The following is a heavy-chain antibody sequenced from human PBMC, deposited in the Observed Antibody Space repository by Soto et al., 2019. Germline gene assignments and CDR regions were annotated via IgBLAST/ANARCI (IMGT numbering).Heavy chain of an antibody. CDR3: AREFPYYVSSDSYLDD. V-gene: IGHV6-1*01. CDR2: TYYRSKRYN. Sequence: PPTDSLTCVISAHRVSAYSAAFDWIKQSPSTGLAGLGRTYYRSKRYNDYAVSLISRITATPDTSKNQFSLHLNSVTTEDTAVYYCAREFPYYVSSDSYLDDWGQGALVIVSS. D-gene: IGHD3-16*01. J-gene: IGHJ4*02. CDR1: AHRVSAYSAA.